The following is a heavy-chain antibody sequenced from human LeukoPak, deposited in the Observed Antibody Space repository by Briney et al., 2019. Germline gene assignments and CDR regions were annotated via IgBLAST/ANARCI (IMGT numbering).Heavy chain of an antibody. Sequence: ASVKVSCKASGYTFTSYGIRWVRQAPGQGLEWMGWISAYNGNTNYAQKLQGRVTITRDTSASTAYMDLNSLRSEDMAVYYCAVGDYYYDTRFDYWGQGTLVTVSS. CDR1: GYTFTSYG. CDR3: AVGDYYYDTRFDY. D-gene: IGHD3-22*01. CDR2: ISAYNGNT. J-gene: IGHJ4*02. V-gene: IGHV1-18*03.